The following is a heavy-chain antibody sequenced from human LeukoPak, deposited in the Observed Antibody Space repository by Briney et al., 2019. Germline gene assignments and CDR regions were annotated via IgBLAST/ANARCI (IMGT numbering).Heavy chain of an antibody. D-gene: IGHD3-22*01. V-gene: IGHV3-7*03. CDR2: IKQDGSEK. Sequence: GGSLRLSCAASGFTFSGYWMSWVRQAPGKGLEWVANIKQDGSEKYYVDSVKGRFTISRDNAKNSLYLQMNSLRPEDTGLYYCAKDKGGEYYDRTLSNWGQGTLVTVSS. CDR3: AKDKGGEYYDRTLSN. J-gene: IGHJ4*02. CDR1: GFTFSGYW.